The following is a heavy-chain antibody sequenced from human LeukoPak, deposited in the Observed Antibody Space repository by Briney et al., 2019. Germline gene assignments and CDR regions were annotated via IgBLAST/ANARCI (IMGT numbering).Heavy chain of an antibody. CDR2: IYENGGTT. Sequence: GGSLSLSCVGSGFTFRSHAMRWLRQAPEKGLEFVSGIYENGGTTYYADYVKGRFSIARANSKNTLYLEMDSLRGEDTAVYYCAKDFRIGYSAHFDYWGQGALVTVSS. V-gene: IGHV3-23*01. D-gene: IGHD2-21*01. CDR1: GFTFRSHA. CDR3: AKDFRIGYSAHFDY. J-gene: IGHJ4*02.